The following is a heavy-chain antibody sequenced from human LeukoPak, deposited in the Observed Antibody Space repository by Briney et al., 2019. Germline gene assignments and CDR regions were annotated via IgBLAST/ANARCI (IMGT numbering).Heavy chain of an antibody. CDR3: ARLSHDYGDY. J-gene: IGHJ4*02. CDR1: GYSISSGYY. D-gene: IGHD3-16*01. Sequence: SETLSLTCAVSGYSISSGYYWGWIRQPPGKGLEWIGNTYHSGSTYYNPSLKSRVTIPVGTSKNQFSLKLSSVTAADTAVYYCARLSHDYGDYWGQGTLVTVSS. CDR2: TYHSGST. V-gene: IGHV4-38-2*01.